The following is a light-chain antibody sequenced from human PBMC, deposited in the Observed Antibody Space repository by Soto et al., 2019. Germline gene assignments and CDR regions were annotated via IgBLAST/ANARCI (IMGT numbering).Light chain of an antibody. CDR1: QSVSSSY. Sequence: EIVLTQSPGTLSLSPGERATLSCRSGQSVSSSYLAWYQQKPGQAPRLLIYDVSGRATGIPDRFSGSGSGTDFTLTISRLEPEDFAVYYCQQYGSSPTFGQGTKVEIK. CDR3: QQYGSSPT. J-gene: IGKJ1*01. CDR2: DVS. V-gene: IGKV3-20*01.